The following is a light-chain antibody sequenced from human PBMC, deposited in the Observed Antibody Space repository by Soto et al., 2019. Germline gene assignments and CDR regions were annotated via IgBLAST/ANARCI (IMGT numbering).Light chain of an antibody. J-gene: IGKJ4*01. CDR1: HSIGTW. CDR2: AAS. V-gene: IGKV1-39*01. Sequence: DIQMTQSPSALSASLGDRVTITCRASHSIGTWLAWYQQKPGKAPNLLIYAASSLQSGVPSRFSGSGSGTDFTLTISSLQPEDFATYYCQQSYSTPPAFGGGTKVEIK. CDR3: QQSYSTPPA.